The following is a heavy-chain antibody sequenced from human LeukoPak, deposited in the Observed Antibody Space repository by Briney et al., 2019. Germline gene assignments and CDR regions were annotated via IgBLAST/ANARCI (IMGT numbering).Heavy chain of an antibody. D-gene: IGHD3-9*01. CDR2: IYYSGST. CDR3: ARDILTGYPPDYYYYGMDV. CDR1: GGSISSYY. V-gene: IGHV4-59*01. J-gene: IGHJ6*02. Sequence: SGTLSLTCTVSGGSISSYYWSWIRQPPGKGLEWIGYIYYSGSTNYNPSLKSRVTISVDTSKNQFSLKLSSVTAADTAVYYCARDILTGYPPDYYYYGMDVWGQGTTVTVSS.